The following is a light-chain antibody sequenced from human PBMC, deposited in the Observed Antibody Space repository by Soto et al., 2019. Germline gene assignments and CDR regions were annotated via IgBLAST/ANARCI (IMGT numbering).Light chain of an antibody. CDR1: QSVSSY. Sequence: EIVLTQSPATLSLSAGERATLSCRASQSVSSYLAWYQQQPGQAPRLLIYDASNRATGIPSRFSGSGSGTDFTLTISSLEPEDFAVYYCQQRSNWPITFGQGTRLEIK. V-gene: IGKV3-11*01. CDR2: DAS. J-gene: IGKJ5*01. CDR3: QQRSNWPIT.